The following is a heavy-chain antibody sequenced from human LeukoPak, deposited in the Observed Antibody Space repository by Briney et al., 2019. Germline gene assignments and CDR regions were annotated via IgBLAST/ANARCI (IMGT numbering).Heavy chain of an antibody. V-gene: IGHV3-7*01. CDR1: GFTLNTYW. J-gene: IGHJ4*02. D-gene: IGHD3-3*01. CDR2: IKQDGSEK. CDR3: AREGGDFWSGYYPSWFDY. Sequence: GGSLRLSCAASGFTLNTYWMSWVRQAPGKGLEWVANIKQDGSEKYYVDSVKGRFIISRDNAKNSLYLQMNSLRVEDTAVYYCAREGGDFWSGYYPSWFDYWGQGTLVTVSS.